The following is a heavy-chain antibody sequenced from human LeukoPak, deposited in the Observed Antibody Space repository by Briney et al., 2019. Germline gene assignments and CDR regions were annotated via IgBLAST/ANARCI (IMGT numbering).Heavy chain of an antibody. J-gene: IGHJ4*02. CDR1: GGSFSGYY. CDR3: ARTDYYDSSGYYLIDY. V-gene: IGHV4-34*01. CDR2: INHSGST. Sequence: SETLSLTCAVYGGSFSGYYWSWIRQPPGKGLEWIGEINHSGSTNYNPSLKSRVTISVDTSKNQFSLKLSSVTAADTAVYYCARTDYYDSSGYYLIDYWGQGTLVTV. D-gene: IGHD3-22*01.